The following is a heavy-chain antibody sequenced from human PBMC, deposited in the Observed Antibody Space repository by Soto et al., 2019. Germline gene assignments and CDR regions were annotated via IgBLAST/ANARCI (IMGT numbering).Heavy chain of an antibody. V-gene: IGHV3-30-3*01. CDR1: GFIFRNYA. CDR2: ISYDGIKN. D-gene: IGHD1-26*01. CDR3: ARDKTGNGSYLRY. Sequence: QVQLVESGGGVVQPGRSLRLSCAASGFIFRNYAMHWVRQAPGKGLEWVALISYDGIKNYYADSVKGRITISRDNSNNTLYLHMSSLRAEDTDVYYCARDKTGNGSYLRYWGQGTLVTVSS. J-gene: IGHJ1*01.